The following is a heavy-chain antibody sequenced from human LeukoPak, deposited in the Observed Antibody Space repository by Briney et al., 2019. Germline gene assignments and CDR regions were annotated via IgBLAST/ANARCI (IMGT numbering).Heavy chain of an antibody. Sequence: SETLSLTCAVSGYAVSSDDHFWSWIRQPPGRGLEWIGYIYHRGSTSCNPSLRSRVTVSLDKSRNQFSLNLYSVTAADTAVYYCARAPYDILTGYFLFDSWGQGTLITVSS. D-gene: IGHD3-9*01. CDR1: GYAVSSDDHF. CDR3: ARAPYDILTGYFLFDS. J-gene: IGHJ4*02. V-gene: IGHV4-30-2*01. CDR2: IYHRGST.